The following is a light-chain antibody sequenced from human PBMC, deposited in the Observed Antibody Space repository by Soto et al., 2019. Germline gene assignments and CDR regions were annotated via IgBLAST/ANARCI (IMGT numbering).Light chain of an antibody. Sequence: DVPMTQSPSSLSAFVGDRVTITCRASQGIAPYLAWFQQKPGKVPKLLIYATSTLQSGVPSRFSGSGSGTDFTLTINSLQPEDVGTYYCQKYNSAPLTFGGGTKVESK. CDR3: QKYNSAPLT. CDR2: ATS. CDR1: QGIAPY. J-gene: IGKJ4*01. V-gene: IGKV1-27*01.